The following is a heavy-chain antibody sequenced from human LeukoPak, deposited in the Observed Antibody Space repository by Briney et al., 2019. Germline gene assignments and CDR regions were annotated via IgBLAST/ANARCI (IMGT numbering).Heavy chain of an antibody. D-gene: IGHD3-3*01. Sequence: PGGSLRLSCAASGFTFSSYAMHWVRQAPGKGLEWVAVISYDGSNKYYADSVKGRFTISRDNSKNTLYLQMNSLRAEDTAVYYCARHYDFWSGSIDYWGQGTLVTVSS. J-gene: IGHJ4*02. CDR1: GFTFSSYA. CDR2: ISYDGSNK. V-gene: IGHV3-30-3*01. CDR3: ARHYDFWSGSIDY.